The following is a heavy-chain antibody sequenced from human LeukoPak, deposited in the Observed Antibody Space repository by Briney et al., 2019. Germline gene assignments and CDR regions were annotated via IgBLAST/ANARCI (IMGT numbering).Heavy chain of an antibody. CDR1: GYTFTSYW. CDR2: IDPSDSYT. J-gene: IGHJ4*02. V-gene: IGHV5-10-1*01. Sequence: GESLGISCKGSGYTFTSYWISWVRQMPGKGLEWMGKIDPSDSYTTYNPSFQGHVTISADKSISAAYLQWSSLKASDTAMYYCARHSHYDFWSGYLDYWGQGTLVAVSS. D-gene: IGHD3-3*01. CDR3: ARHSHYDFWSGYLDY.